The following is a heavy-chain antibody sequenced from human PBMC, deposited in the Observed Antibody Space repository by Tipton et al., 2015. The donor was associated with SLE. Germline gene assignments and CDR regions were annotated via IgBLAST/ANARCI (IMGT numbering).Heavy chain of an antibody. CDR2: IHYSGRT. D-gene: IGHD6-19*01. V-gene: IGHV4-59*01. Sequence: TLSLTCTVSGASISSYYWSWIRPPPGQGLGWIGRIHYSGRTNYNPSLSSRITISIDTSSNQFSLKLASVTAADTAVYYCVRRVLESAILGVAGNWLDPWGQGTLVTVSS. J-gene: IGHJ5*02. CDR3: VRRVLESAILGVAGNWLDP. CDR1: GASISSYY.